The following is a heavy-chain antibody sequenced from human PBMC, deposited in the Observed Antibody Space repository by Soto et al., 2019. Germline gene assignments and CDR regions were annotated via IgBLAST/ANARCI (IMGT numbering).Heavy chain of an antibody. CDR3: AARVSVAGPAIDY. J-gene: IGHJ4*02. CDR1: GDNFNTYT. CDR2: IIPIYGAA. Sequence: SVKVSCKSSGDNFNTYTITWVRQAPGQGLEWMGGIIPIYGAASYAQKFQDRVSITADGSTNTVYMELSSLTSEDTALYYCAARVSVAGPAIDYWGQGTRVTVSS. V-gene: IGHV1-69*13. D-gene: IGHD6-19*01.